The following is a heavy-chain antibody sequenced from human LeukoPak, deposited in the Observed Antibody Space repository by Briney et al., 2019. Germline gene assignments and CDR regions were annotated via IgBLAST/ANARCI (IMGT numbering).Heavy chain of an antibody. CDR2: IYHSGST. CDR3: ARQRSGSGYRLAFDI. D-gene: IGHD3-22*01. J-gene: IGHJ3*02. Sequence: SETLSLTCTVSGGSISSSSYYWGWIRQPPGKGLEWIGCIYHSGSTYYNPSLKSRVTISVDRSKNQFSLKLSSVTAADTAVYYCARQRSGSGYRLAFDIWGQGTMVTVSS. CDR1: GGSISSSSYY. V-gene: IGHV4-39*07.